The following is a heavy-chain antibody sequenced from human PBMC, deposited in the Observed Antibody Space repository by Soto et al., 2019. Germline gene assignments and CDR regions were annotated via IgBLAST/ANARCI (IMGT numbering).Heavy chain of an antibody. J-gene: IGHJ3*02. D-gene: IGHD1-26*01. CDR2: IYHSGMT. Sequence: QVQLQESGPGLVKPSQTLSLTCTVSGGSISTGGYYWCGIRQHQGRGLEWIGYIYHSGMTFSNPSLQSRVAISIDTSKNKFSLKLSAVTAADTAVYYCATVRWELHDAFDIWGQGTMVSVSS. CDR1: GGSISTGGYY. CDR3: ATVRWELHDAFDI. V-gene: IGHV4-31*03.